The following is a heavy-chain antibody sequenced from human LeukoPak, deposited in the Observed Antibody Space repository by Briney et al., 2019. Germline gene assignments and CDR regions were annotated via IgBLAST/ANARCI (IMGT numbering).Heavy chain of an antibody. Sequence: PSETLSLTCAVYGGSFSGYYWSWIRQPPGKGLEWIGEINHSGSTNYNPSLKSRVTISVDTSKNQFSLKLSSVTAADTAVYYCARGWKRTYYGMDVWGQGTTVTVSS. CDR1: GGSFSGYY. CDR3: ARGWKRTYYGMDV. D-gene: IGHD1-1*01. J-gene: IGHJ6*02. CDR2: INHSGST. V-gene: IGHV4-34*01.